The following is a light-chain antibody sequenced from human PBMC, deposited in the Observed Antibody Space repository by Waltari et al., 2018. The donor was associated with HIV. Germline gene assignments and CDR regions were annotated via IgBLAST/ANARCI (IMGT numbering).Light chain of an antibody. J-gene: IGLJ2*01. CDR3: QVWHSLSDHPV. V-gene: IGLV3-21*02. CDR2: DDS. CDR1: DVGSKS. Sequence: SYVLTQPPSVSVAPGQTARITCGGTDVGSKSVHWYQQKPGQAPALVVYDDSDRPSGIPERFSGSNSGNTATLTISRVEAGDEADYYCQVWHSLSDHPVFGGGTKLTVL.